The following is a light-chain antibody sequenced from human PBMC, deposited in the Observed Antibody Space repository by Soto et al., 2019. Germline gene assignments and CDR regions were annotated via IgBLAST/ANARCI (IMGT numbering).Light chain of an antibody. CDR3: QQYNNWPWT. J-gene: IGKJ1*01. Sequence: EAVMTQSPATLSVSPGERAILSCRASQLVSSHLAWYQQRPGQAPRLLIYGASTRATGIPARFSGSESGTEFTLTITSLQSEDFAVYYCQQYNNWPWTFGQGTKVEIK. CDR2: GAS. V-gene: IGKV3-15*01. CDR1: QLVSSH.